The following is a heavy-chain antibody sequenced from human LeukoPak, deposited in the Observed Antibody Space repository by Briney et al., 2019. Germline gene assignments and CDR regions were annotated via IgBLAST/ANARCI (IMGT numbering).Heavy chain of an antibody. Sequence: SETLSLTCAVYGGSFSGYYWSWIRQPPGKGLEWIGEINHSGSTNYNPSLKSRVTISVDTSKNQFSLKLSSVTAADTAVYYCARDLPIVVVPAARDAFDIWGQGTMVTVSS. CDR1: GGSFSGYY. D-gene: IGHD2-2*01. V-gene: IGHV4-34*01. J-gene: IGHJ3*02. CDR3: ARDLPIVVVPAARDAFDI. CDR2: INHSGST.